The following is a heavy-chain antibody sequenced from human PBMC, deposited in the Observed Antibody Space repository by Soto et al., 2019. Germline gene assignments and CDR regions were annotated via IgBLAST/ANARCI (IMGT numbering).Heavy chain of an antibody. D-gene: IGHD6-13*01. CDR1: GYTFTSYG. J-gene: IGHJ5*02. CDR2: ISAYNGNT. CDR3: ARDPLSAAAGTGIESWFDP. V-gene: IGHV1-18*01. Sequence: ASVKVSCKASGYTFTSYGISWVRQAPGQGLERMGWISAYNGNTNYAQKLQGRVTMTTDTSTSTAYMELRSLRSDDTAVYYCARDPLSAAAGTGIESWFDPWGQGTLVTVSS.